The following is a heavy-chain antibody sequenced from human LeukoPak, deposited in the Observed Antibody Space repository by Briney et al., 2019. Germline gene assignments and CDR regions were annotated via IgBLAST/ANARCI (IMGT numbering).Heavy chain of an antibody. D-gene: IGHD6-6*01. V-gene: IGHV3-23*01. J-gene: IGHJ4*02. Sequence: GGSLGLSCAASGFIFSNYAMSWVRQAPGKGLEWVSAITGNSDNTYYADSVKGRFTISRDNSKDTLNLQMSSLRAEDTAIYYCAKRSFTSSGHFDYWGQGALVTVSS. CDR3: AKRSFTSSGHFDY. CDR2: ITGNSDNT. CDR1: GFIFSNYA.